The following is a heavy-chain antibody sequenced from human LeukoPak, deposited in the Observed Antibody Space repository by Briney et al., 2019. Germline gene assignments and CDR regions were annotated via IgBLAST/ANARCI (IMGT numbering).Heavy chain of an antibody. CDR2: ISYDGSDK. Sequence: HPGRSLRLSCAASGFTFSSYAMHWVRQAPGKGLEWVALISYDGSDKYNADSVKGRFTISRDNSKNTLYLQMNSLRAEDTAVYYCARWKGDYYYMDVWGKGTAVTVSS. CDR3: ARWKGDYYYMDV. D-gene: IGHD1-1*01. J-gene: IGHJ6*03. CDR1: GFTFSSYA. V-gene: IGHV3-30*04.